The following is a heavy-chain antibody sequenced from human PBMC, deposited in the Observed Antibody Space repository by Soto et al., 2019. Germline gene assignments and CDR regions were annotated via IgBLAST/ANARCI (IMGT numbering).Heavy chain of an antibody. CDR3: ARPKGCGRWYFDV. D-gene: IGHD6-25*01. Sequence: QLQLQESRPGLVKPSETLSLACTVSGGSIFSSHNVWGWVRQPPGKGLAWIGSINHGGTSHYTPSSLSRATISVDTSESQLFLRLTSVAVADTAVSSCARPKGCGRWYFDVWGRGTLVTVSS. J-gene: IGHJ2*01. CDR1: GGSIFSSHNV. V-gene: IGHV4-39*01. CDR2: INHGGTS.